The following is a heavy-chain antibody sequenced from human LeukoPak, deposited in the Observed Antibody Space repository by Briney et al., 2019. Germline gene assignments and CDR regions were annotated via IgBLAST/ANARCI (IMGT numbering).Heavy chain of an antibody. J-gene: IGHJ4*02. D-gene: IGHD3-16*02. Sequence: ASVKVSCKASGYTFTSYGISWVRQAPGQGLEWMGWISAYNGNTNYAQKLQGRVTMTTDTSTSTAYMELGSLRSDDTAVYYCARERYDYVWGSYRYTDYWGQGTLVTVSS. V-gene: IGHV1-18*04. CDR2: ISAYNGNT. CDR1: GYTFTSYG. CDR3: ARERYDYVWGSYRYTDY.